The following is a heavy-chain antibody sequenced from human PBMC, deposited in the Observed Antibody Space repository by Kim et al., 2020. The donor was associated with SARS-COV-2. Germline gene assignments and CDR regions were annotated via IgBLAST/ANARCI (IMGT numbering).Heavy chain of an antibody. CDR1: GYTFTSYD. CDR3: ARVGEAAVAPDY. D-gene: IGHD6-19*01. J-gene: IGHJ4*02. Sequence: ASVKVSCKASGYTFTSYDINWVRQATGQGLEWMGWMNPNSGNTGYAQKLQGRVTMTRNTSISTAYMELSRLRSEDTAVYYCARVGEAAVAPDYWGQGTLVTVSS. CDR2: MNPNSGNT. V-gene: IGHV1-8*01.